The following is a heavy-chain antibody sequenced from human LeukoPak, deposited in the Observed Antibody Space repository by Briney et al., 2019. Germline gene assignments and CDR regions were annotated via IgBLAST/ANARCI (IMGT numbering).Heavy chain of an antibody. CDR3: ARNLKGAYTVNYLFDY. Sequence: ASVRVSCKASGYTFTSYGISWVRQAPGQGLEWMGWISAYNGNTNYAQKLQGRVTMTTDTSTSTAYMELRSLRSDDTAVYYCARNLKGAYTVNYLFDYWGQGTLATVPS. CDR2: ISAYNGNT. CDR1: GYTFTSYG. V-gene: IGHV1-18*01. J-gene: IGHJ4*02. D-gene: IGHD3-16*01.